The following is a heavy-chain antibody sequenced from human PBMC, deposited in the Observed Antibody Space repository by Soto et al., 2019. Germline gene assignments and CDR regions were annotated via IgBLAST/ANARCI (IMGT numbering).Heavy chain of an antibody. J-gene: IGHJ6*02. V-gene: IGHV6-1*01. CDR2: TYYRSKWYN. Sequence: PSQTLSLTCAISGDSVSDNSAAWNWIRQSPSRGLEWLGRTYYRSKWYNDYAVSVKSRITINPDTSKNQFSLQLNSVTPEDTAVYYCARDHSSSWYQGDYYYYGMDVWGQGTTVTVSS. CDR3: ARDHSSSWYQGDYYYYGMDV. CDR1: GDSVSDNSAA. D-gene: IGHD6-13*01.